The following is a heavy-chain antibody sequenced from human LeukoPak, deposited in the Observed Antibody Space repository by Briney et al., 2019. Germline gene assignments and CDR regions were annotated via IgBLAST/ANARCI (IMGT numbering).Heavy chain of an antibody. CDR1: GFTFSSYS. D-gene: IGHD2-2*03. V-gene: IGHV3-48*01. CDR2: ISSSSSTI. CDR3: ANGRESTAGYCSSTSCYYFDY. Sequence: PGGSLRLSCAASGFTFSSYSMSWVRQAPGKGLEWVSYISSSSSTIYYADSVKGRFTISRDNSKNTLYLQMNSLRAEDTAVYYCANGRESTAGYCSSTSCYYFDYWGQGTLVTVSS. J-gene: IGHJ4*02.